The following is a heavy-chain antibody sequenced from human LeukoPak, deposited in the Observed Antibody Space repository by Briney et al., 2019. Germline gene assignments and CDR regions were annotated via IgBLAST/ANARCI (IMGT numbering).Heavy chain of an antibody. Sequence: ASVKVSCNASGYTFTSYDINWVRQATGQGLEWMGWMNPNSGNTGYAQKFQGRVTMTRNTSISTAYMELSSLRSEDTAVYYCARGPSLTVATSNFDYWGQGTLVTVSS. CDR1: GYTFTSYD. J-gene: IGHJ4*02. D-gene: IGHD5-12*01. V-gene: IGHV1-8*01. CDR3: ARGPSLTVATSNFDY. CDR2: MNPNSGNT.